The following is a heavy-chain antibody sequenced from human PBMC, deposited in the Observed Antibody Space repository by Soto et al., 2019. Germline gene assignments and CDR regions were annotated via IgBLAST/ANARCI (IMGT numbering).Heavy chain of an antibody. CDR1: GGSISSYY. Sequence: QVQLQESGPGLVKPSEPLSLTCTVSGGSISSYYWSWIRQPPGKGLEWIGYIYYSGSANYNPSLKSRVTISVDTSKNQCSLKPSSVTAADTAVYYCARRWGSAADYWGQGTLGTVSS. CDR3: ARRWGSAADY. J-gene: IGHJ4*02. CDR2: IYYSGSA. V-gene: IGHV4-59*08. D-gene: IGHD2-15*01.